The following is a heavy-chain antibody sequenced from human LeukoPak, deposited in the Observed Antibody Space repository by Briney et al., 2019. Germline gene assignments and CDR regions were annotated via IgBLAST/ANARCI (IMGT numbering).Heavy chain of an antibody. J-gene: IGHJ5*02. Sequence: SGTLSLTCVVAGASISSTSYYWGWIRQPPGKGVEWIGMILYSGSAYYTPSLRGRVTLSVDTSTNQFSLNLISVTAADTGVYFCARQQSDTSLFDPWGQGTLVTVSS. D-gene: IGHD2-21*02. V-gene: IGHV4-39*01. CDR1: GASISSTSYY. CDR3: ARQQSDTSLFDP. CDR2: ILYSGSA.